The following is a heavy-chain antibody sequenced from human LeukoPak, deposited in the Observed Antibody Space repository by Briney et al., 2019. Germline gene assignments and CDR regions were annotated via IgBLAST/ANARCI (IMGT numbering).Heavy chain of an antibody. CDR1: GGSINSYY. J-gene: IGHJ6*02. CDR2: VYNSGST. V-gene: IGHV4-59*01. CDR3: ARLRSGMDV. Sequence: SETLSLTCTVSGGSINSYYWTWIRQPPGKGLEWIANVYNSGSTNYSPSLKSRVTISVDMFKNQFSLKLTSVTAADTAVYYCARLRSGMDVWGQGTTVTVSS.